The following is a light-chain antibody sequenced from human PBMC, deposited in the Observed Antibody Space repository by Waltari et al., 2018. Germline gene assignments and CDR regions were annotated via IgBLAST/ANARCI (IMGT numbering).Light chain of an antibody. J-gene: IGKJ1*01. CDR2: WAS. V-gene: IGKV4-1*01. Sequence: DIVMTQSPDSLAVSLGERATINCKSSQSVLFNFNNKNYLGWYQHKPGRPPKPLIYWASTRESRVPDRFSGSGSGTDFNLTISSLQAEDVAVYYCQQYYSLPWAFGQGTKVEIK. CDR1: QSVLFNFNNKNY. CDR3: QQYYSLPWA.